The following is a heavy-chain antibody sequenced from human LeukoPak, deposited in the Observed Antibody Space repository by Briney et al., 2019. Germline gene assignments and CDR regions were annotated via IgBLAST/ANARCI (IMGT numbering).Heavy chain of an antibody. V-gene: IGHV3-20*04. CDR3: ARNSGAGYYFYMDV. CDR2: IKWNGGST. Sequence: PGGSLRLSCAASGFTFSSYGMHWVRQAPGKGLEWVSGIKWNGGSTGYADSVKGRFTISRDNAKNSLYLQMNSLRAEDTALYYCARNSGAGYYFYMDVWGKGTAVTVSS. CDR1: GFTFSSYG. J-gene: IGHJ6*03. D-gene: IGHD3-10*01.